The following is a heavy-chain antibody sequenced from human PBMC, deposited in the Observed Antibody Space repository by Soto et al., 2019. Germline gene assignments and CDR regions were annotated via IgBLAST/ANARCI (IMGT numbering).Heavy chain of an antibody. V-gene: IGHV3-73*02. CDR2: IRGKNNNYAT. J-gene: IGHJ6*02. Sequence: ERQLVQSGGGVVQPGGSLKLSCAAFGFTFSVSDMHWARKASGKGLEWVGRIRGKNNNYATTYAASMTGRFIISRDDSDNTAFLQMSSLKTEDTAIYYCTRHEEGRRAVFYGMDVWGQGTTVTVSS. CDR3: TRHEEGRRAVFYGMDV. D-gene: IGHD6-19*01. CDR1: GFTFSVSD.